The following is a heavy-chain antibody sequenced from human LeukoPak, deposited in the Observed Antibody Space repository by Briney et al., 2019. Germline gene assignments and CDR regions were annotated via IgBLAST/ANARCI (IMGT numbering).Heavy chain of an antibody. Sequence: ASVKVSCKVSGYTLTELSMHWVRQAPGKGLEWMGGFDPEDGETIYAQKFQGRVTMTWDTSTSTVYMELSSLRYEDTAVYYCAVSAFDYWGQGTLVTVSS. CDR1: GYTLTELS. V-gene: IGHV1-24*01. J-gene: IGHJ4*02. CDR2: FDPEDGET. CDR3: AVSAFDY. D-gene: IGHD3-10*01.